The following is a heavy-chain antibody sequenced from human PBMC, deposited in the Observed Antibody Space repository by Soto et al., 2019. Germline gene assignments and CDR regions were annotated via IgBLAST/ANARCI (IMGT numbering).Heavy chain of an antibody. Sequence: SETLSLTCTVSVGSISSSRYYWGWIRQPPGKGLEWIGSIYYSGSTYYNPSLKSRVTISVDTSKNQFSLKLSSVTAADTAVYYCASPKIAFYNWFDPWGQGTLVTVSS. J-gene: IGHJ5*02. CDR1: VGSISSSRYY. D-gene: IGHD3-3*02. V-gene: IGHV4-39*01. CDR3: ASPKIAFYNWFDP. CDR2: IYYSGST.